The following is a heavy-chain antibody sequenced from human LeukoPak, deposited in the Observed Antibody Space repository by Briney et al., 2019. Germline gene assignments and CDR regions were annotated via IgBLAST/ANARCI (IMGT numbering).Heavy chain of an antibody. D-gene: IGHD3-16*01. J-gene: IGHJ1*01. CDR1: GGSFTDYF. CDR2: ISGSGDAT. V-gene: IGHV3-23*01. Sequence: ETLSLTCTVYGGSFTDYFWTWIRQSPGKGLEWVSTISGSGDATYYADSVKGRFTISRDNSQNALYLQMNSLTAEDTAVFYCARDWGYWGQGTLVTVSS. CDR3: ARDWGY.